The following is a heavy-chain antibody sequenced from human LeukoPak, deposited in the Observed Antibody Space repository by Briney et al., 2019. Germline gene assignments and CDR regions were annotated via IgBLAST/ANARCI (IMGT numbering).Heavy chain of an antibody. CDR2: IKQDGSEK. CDR3: ARAIDYYDSAEEDDAFDI. Sequence: GGSLRLSCAASGFTFSSYWMSWVRQAPGKGLEWVANIKQDGSEKYYVDSVKGRFTISRDNAKNSLYLQMNSLRAEDTAVYYCARAIDYYDSAEEDDAFDIWGQGTMVTVSS. V-gene: IGHV3-7*01. D-gene: IGHD3-22*01. J-gene: IGHJ3*02. CDR1: GFTFSSYW.